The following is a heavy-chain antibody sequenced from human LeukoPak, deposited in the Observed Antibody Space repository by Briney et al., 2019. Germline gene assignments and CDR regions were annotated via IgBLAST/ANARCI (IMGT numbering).Heavy chain of an antibody. D-gene: IGHD1-26*01. Sequence: GGSLRLSCAASGFTFSNYAMSWVRQAPGKGLEWVSVISGSGGSTNFADSVKGRFTSSRDNSKNSLYLQMNSLRAEDTAVYYCSRNMGAKGYYYYGMDVWGQGTTVTVSS. CDR1: GFTFSNYA. CDR3: SRNMGAKGYYYYGMDV. V-gene: IGHV3-23*01. J-gene: IGHJ6*02. CDR2: ISGSGGST.